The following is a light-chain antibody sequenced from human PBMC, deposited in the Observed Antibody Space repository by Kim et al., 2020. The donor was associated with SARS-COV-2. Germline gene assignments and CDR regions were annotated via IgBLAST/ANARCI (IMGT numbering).Light chain of an antibody. V-gene: IGLV3-1*01. CDR3: QAWDSSTEV. Sequence: SYELTQPPSVSVSPGQTASITCSGDKLGDKYAYWYQQKPGQSPVLVIYQDSKRHSGIPERFSGSNSGNTATLTISGTQAMDEADYYCQAWDSSTEVFGTGTKVTVL. CDR2: QDS. J-gene: IGLJ1*01. CDR1: KLGDKY.